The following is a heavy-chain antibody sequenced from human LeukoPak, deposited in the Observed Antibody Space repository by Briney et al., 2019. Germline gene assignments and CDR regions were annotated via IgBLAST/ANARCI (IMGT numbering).Heavy chain of an antibody. CDR1: GFTFSSYS. Sequence: HPGGSLRLSCAASGFTFSSYSMNWVRQAPGKGLEWVSYITTRSATYYTDSVKGRFTISRDNAKGSVYLQMNSLRAEDTAVYYCAKGARLRLGEDFDYWGQGTLVTVSS. V-gene: IGHV3-48*01. CDR2: ITTRSAT. D-gene: IGHD3-16*01. CDR3: AKGARLRLGEDFDY. J-gene: IGHJ4*02.